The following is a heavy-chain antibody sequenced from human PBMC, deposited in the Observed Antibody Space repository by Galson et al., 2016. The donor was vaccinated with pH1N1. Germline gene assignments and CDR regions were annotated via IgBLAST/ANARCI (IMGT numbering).Heavy chain of an antibody. V-gene: IGHV4-30-2*01. CDR1: GVSINSGGYS. CDR3: ARIGGILYDFDY. D-gene: IGHD2-8*01. CDR2: IYQSGST. Sequence: TLSLTCAVSGVSINSGGYSWGWIRQPPGKGLEWIGYIYQSGSTYYNPSLKSRLTISLDRSKNQFSLQLSSVTAADTAVYYCARIGGILYDFDYWGQGTLVTVSS. J-gene: IGHJ4*02.